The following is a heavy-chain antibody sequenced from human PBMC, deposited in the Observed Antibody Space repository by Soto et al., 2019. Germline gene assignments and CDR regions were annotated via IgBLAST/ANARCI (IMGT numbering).Heavy chain of an antibody. CDR1: GGSISSSSYY. J-gene: IGHJ5*02. CDR3: AGAAAPTRQLNWFDP. V-gene: IGHV4-39*01. CDR2: IYYSGST. D-gene: IGHD6-13*01. Sequence: QLQLQESGPGLVKPSETLSLTCTVSGGSISSSSYYWGWIRQPPGKGLEWIGSIYYSGSTYYNPSLKSRVTISVDTSKNQCSLKLSSVTAADTAVYYCAGAAAPTRQLNWFDPWGQGTLVTVSS.